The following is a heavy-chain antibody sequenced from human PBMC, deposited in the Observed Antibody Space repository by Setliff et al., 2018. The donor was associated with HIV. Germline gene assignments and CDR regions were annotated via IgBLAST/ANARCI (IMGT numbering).Heavy chain of an antibody. V-gene: IGHV1-8*01. Sequence: ASVKVSCKASGSTFPSYDINWVRQATGRGPEWMGWMNPNSGNTGYAQKFQGRVTMTRNTSISTAYMELNSLRSEDTAVYYCASSWSRVPYYGMDVWGQGTTVTVSS. J-gene: IGHJ6*02. CDR1: GSTFPSYD. D-gene: IGHD6-13*01. CDR3: ASSWSRVPYYGMDV. CDR2: MNPNSGNT.